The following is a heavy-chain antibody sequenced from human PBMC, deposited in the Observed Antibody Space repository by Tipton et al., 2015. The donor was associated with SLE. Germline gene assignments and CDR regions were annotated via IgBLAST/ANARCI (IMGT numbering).Heavy chain of an antibody. CDR3: ARDPYYDILTGSNGMDV. CDR2: IKGDGSEK. D-gene: IGHD3-9*01. Sequence: SLRLSCAASGFTFSSYWMSWVRQAPGKGLEWVANIKGDGSEKHYVASLKGRFTISRDNAKNSLYLQMNSLRVEDTAVYYCARDPYYDILTGSNGMDVWGQGTTVTVSS. J-gene: IGHJ6*02. V-gene: IGHV3-7*01. CDR1: GFTFSSYW.